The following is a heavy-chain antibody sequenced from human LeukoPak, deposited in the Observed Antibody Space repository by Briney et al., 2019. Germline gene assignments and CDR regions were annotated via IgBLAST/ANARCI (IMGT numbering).Heavy chain of an antibody. CDR3: ARVVTDSSGYYFGYFDY. CDR2: IIPIFGTA. V-gene: IGHV1-69*05. CDR1: GGTFSSYA. Sequence: ASVKVSCKASGGTFSSYAISWVRQAPGQGLEWMGRIIPIFGTANYAQKFQGRVTITTDGSTSTAYMELSSLRSEDTAVYYCARVVTDSSGYYFGYFDYWGQGTLVTVSS. D-gene: IGHD3-22*01. J-gene: IGHJ4*02.